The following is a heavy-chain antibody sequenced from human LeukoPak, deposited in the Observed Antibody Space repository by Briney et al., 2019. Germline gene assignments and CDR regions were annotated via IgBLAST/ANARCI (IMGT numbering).Heavy chain of an antibody. J-gene: IGHJ4*02. CDR2: ISRNSGTI. Sequence: PGRSLRLSCAGSGFTFDGYAMHWVRQPPGKGLEWVSTISRNSGTICYVDSVKGRFTTSIYNARNSLYLQMNSLRPEDTALYYCVKVSGSGSYFPHWGQGTLVTVSS. CDR1: GFTFDGYA. V-gene: IGHV3-9*01. D-gene: IGHD3-10*01. CDR3: VKVSGSGSYFPH.